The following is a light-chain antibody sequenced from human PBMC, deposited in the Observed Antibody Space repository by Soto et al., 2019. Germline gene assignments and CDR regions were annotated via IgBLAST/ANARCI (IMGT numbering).Light chain of an antibody. CDR1: QSVSSSS. CDR2: GAS. V-gene: IGKV3-20*01. Sequence: EIVLTQSPGTLSLSPGKGATLSCRASQSVSSSSLAWYQQKRGQAPRLLIYGASSRATGIPDTFSGSGSGADFTLTISRLEPEDFAVYFCQQYGSSPYTFGQGTKLEIK. CDR3: QQYGSSPYT. J-gene: IGKJ2*01.